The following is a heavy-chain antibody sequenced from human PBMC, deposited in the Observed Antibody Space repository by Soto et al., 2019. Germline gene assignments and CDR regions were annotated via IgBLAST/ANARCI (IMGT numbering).Heavy chain of an antibody. CDR1: GGTFSSYA. V-gene: IGHV1-69*13. D-gene: IGHD3-3*01. CDR2: IIPIFGTA. J-gene: IGHJ4*02. CDR3: ARYLYAFWSGYYPQFDY. Sequence: SVKVSCKASGGTFSSYAISWVRQAPGQGLEWLGGIIPIFGTANYAQKFQGRVTITADESTSTAYMELSSLRSEDTAVYYCARYLYAFWSGYYPQFDYWGQRSLVPVSS.